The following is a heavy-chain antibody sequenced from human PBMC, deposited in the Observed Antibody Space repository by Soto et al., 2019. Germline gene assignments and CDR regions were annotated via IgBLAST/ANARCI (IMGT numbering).Heavy chain of an antibody. V-gene: IGHV1-69*01. Sequence: QVQLVQSGAEVKKPGSSVKVSCKASGGTFSSYAISWVRQAPGQGLEWMGGIIPIFGTANYAQKFQGRVTITADESTSPAYMELSSLRSEDTAVYYCARDGRAAAPHGGYYYYGMDVWGQGTTVTVSS. D-gene: IGHD6-13*01. CDR1: GGTFSSYA. CDR2: IIPIFGTA. J-gene: IGHJ6*02. CDR3: ARDGRAAAPHGGYYYYGMDV.